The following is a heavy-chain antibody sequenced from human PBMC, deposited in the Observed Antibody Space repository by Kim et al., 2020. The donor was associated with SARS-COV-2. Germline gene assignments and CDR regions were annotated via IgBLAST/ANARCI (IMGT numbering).Heavy chain of an antibody. D-gene: IGHD3-9*01. CDR3: ARAGGAPGQGVLRYFDWLLEGVYYFDY. Sequence: GGSLRLSCAASGFTFSSYWMSWVRQAPGKGLEWVANIKQDGSEKYYVDSVKGRFTISRDNAKNSLYLQMNSLRAEDTAVYYCARAGGAPGQGVLRYFDWLLEGVYYFDYWGQGTLVTVSS. V-gene: IGHV3-7*03. CDR2: IKQDGSEK. CDR1: GFTFSSYW. J-gene: IGHJ4*02.